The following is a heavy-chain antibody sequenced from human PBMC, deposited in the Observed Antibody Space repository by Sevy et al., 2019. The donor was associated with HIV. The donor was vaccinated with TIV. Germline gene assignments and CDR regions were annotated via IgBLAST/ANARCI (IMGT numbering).Heavy chain of an antibody. CDR2: ISSSSSTI. J-gene: IGHJ4*02. CDR1: GFTFSSYS. Sequence: GGSLRLSCAASGFTFSSYSMNWVRRAPGKGLEWLSYISSSSSTIYYADSVKGRFTISRDNAKNSLYLQMNSLRAEDTAVDDCARPPRWGCDYFDYWGQGTLVTVSS. CDR3: ARPPRWGCDYFDY. D-gene: IGHD7-27*01. V-gene: IGHV3-48*01.